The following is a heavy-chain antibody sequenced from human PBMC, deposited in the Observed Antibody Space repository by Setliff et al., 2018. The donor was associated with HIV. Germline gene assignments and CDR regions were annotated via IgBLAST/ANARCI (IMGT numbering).Heavy chain of an antibody. Sequence: TLSLTCSVSGASISSGSYYWSWIRQPAGKGLEWIGRIYTSGSTKYNPSLKSRVTISVDTSKNQFSLKVSSVTAADTAVYYCARVARGGHSSRWYYFDYWGQGTLVTVSS. CDR3: ARVARGGHSSRWYYFDY. D-gene: IGHD6-13*01. J-gene: IGHJ4*02. CDR1: GASISSGSYY. V-gene: IGHV4-61*02. CDR2: IYTSGST.